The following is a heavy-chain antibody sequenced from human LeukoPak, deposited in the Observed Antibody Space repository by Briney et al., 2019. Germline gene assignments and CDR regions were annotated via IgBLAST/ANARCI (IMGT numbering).Heavy chain of an antibody. CDR3: ASPHNWNGQGDY. CDR2: ISYDGSNK. J-gene: IGHJ4*02. Sequence: QSGRSLRLSCAASGFTFSSYAMHWVRQAPGKGLEWVAVISYDGSNKYYADSVKGRFTISRDNSKNTLYLQMNSLRAEDTAVYYCASPHNWNGQGDYWGQGTLVTVSS. V-gene: IGHV3-30*04. CDR1: GFTFSSYA. D-gene: IGHD1-20*01.